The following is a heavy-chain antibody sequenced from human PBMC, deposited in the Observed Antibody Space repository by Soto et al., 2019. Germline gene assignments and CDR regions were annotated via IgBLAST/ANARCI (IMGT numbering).Heavy chain of an antibody. Sequence: PGGSLRLSCAASGFTFSTYAMTWVRQAPGRGLEWVSTILHDETPFYTGSVKGRFTISRDNVRGTLYLQMNGLRVEDAALYFCAKDLFPTSGQRFFFESWGQGSLVTVSS. CDR1: GFTFSTYA. D-gene: IGHD2-21*01. V-gene: IGHV3-23*01. CDR2: ILHDETP. CDR3: AKDLFPTSGQRFFFES. J-gene: IGHJ4*02.